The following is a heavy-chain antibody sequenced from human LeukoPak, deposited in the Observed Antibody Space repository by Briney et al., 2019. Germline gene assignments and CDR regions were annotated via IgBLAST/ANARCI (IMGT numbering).Heavy chain of an antibody. V-gene: IGHV4-39*01. CDR3: ARNPTVGANRWFDY. J-gene: IGHJ4*02. CDR1: GDSISSRSYY. CDR2: IYYSGST. D-gene: IGHD1-26*01. Sequence: SETLSLTCTVSGDSISSRSYYWGWIRQPPGKGLEWIGSIYYSGSTYYNPSLKSRVTISVNTSKNQFSLKLSSVTAADTAVYYCARNPTVGANRWFDYWGQGTLVTVSS.